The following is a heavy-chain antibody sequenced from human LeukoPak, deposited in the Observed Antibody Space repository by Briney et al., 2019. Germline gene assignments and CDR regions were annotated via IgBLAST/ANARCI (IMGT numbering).Heavy chain of an antibody. V-gene: IGHV3-13*01. CDR2: IATASDT. D-gene: IGHD1-1*01. Sequence: GGSLRVSCADSGFTFSRFDMHWVRQTTGQGLEWVSTIATASDTYYPGSVEGRFTLSRDNAKNSLYLQMNSLTAGDTAVYYCARGPPRGKYYYMDVWGKGTTVTVSS. CDR1: GFTFSRFD. CDR3: ARGPPRGKYYYMDV. J-gene: IGHJ6*03.